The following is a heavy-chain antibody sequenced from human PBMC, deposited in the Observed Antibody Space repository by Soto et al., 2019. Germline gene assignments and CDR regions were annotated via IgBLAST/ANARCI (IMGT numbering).Heavy chain of an antibody. D-gene: IGHD6-19*01. CDR3: ARDHSNGWYQHFDF. CDR1: GYKFANYW. Sequence: GESLKISCQGSGYKFANYWIAWVHQMPGKGLEWMGIIYPGDSDTRYGPSFQGHVTISADKSTNTAYLQWSSLKASDTAMYYCARDHSNGWYQHFDFWGQGTQVTVSS. CDR2: IYPGDSDT. J-gene: IGHJ4*02. V-gene: IGHV5-51*07.